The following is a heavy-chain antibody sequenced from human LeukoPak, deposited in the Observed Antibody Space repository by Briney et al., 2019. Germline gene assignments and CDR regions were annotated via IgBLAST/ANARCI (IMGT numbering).Heavy chain of an antibody. D-gene: IGHD3-22*01. CDR3: ARLKERGQAYDSSGYTFDY. J-gene: IGHJ4*02. V-gene: IGHV1-46*01. CDR1: GYTFTSYY. Sequence: ASVKVSCKASGYTFTSYYMHWVRQAPGQGLEWMGIINPSGGSTSYAQKFQGRVTMTRDTSTSTVYMELSSLRSEDTAVYYCARLKERGQAYDSSGYTFDYWGQGTLVTVSS. CDR2: INPSGGST.